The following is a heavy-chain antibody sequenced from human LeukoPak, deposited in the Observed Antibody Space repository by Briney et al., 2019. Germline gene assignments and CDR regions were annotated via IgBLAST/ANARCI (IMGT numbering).Heavy chain of an antibody. D-gene: IGHD2-21*02. V-gene: IGHV1-69*02. CDR3: ASDYCGGDCSYYYYNGMDV. Sequence: SVKVSCKASGGTFSSYIISWVRQAPGQGLEWMGRIISILGIANYAQKLQGRVTITADKSTSTAYMELSSLRSEDTAVYYCASDYCGGDCSYYYYNGMDVWGQGTTVTVSS. CDR2: IISILGIA. CDR1: GGTFSSYI. J-gene: IGHJ6*02.